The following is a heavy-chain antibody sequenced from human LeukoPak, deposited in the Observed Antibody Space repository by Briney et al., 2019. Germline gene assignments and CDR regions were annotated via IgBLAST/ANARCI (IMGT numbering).Heavy chain of an antibody. CDR2: MNPNSGNT. CDR1: GDTFTSYD. CDR3: ARGSRIAARSALGY. V-gene: IGHV1-8*03. Sequence: ASVKVSCKASGDTFTSYDTNCVRQATGRGLEWMGWMNPNSGNTGYAQKFQGRVTITRNTSISTAYMELSSLRSEDTAVYYCARGSRIAARSALGYWGQGTLVTVSS. J-gene: IGHJ4*02. D-gene: IGHD6-6*01.